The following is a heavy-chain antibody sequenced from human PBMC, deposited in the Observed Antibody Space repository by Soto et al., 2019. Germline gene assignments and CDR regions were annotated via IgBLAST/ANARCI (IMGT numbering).Heavy chain of an antibody. CDR1: GFTFSSYS. Sequence: PGGSLRLSCAASGFTFSSYSMNWVRQAPGKGLEWVSSISSSSSYIYYADSVKGRFTISRDNAKNSLYLQMNSLGAEDTAVYYCARDRGITMVRGVYYYYYGMDVWGQGTTVTVSS. J-gene: IGHJ6*02. D-gene: IGHD3-10*01. CDR2: ISSSSSYI. V-gene: IGHV3-21*01. CDR3: ARDRGITMVRGVYYYYYGMDV.